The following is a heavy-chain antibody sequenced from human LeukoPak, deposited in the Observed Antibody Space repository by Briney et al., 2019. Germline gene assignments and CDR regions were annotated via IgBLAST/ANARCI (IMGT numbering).Heavy chain of an antibody. CDR3: AKDRGIAVAGGEFDY. D-gene: IGHD6-19*01. Sequence: ASVKVSCKASGGTFSSYAISWVRQAPGQGLEWMGGIIPIFGTANYAQKFQGRVTITADESTSTAYMELSSLRSEDTAVYYCAKDRGIAVAGGEFDYWGQGTLVTVSS. CDR2: IIPIFGTA. J-gene: IGHJ4*02. V-gene: IGHV1-69*13. CDR1: GGTFSSYA.